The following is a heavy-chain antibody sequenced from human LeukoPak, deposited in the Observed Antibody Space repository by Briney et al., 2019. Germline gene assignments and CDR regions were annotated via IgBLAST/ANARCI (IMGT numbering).Heavy chain of an antibody. CDR2: IYYSGST. CDR1: GGSISSGGYY. Sequence: SETLSLTCTVSGGSISSGGYYWSWIRQHPGKGLEWIGYIYYSGSTYYNPSLKSRVTISVDTSKNQFSLKLSSVTAADTAVYYCARLHYDSSGYYYFDYWGQGTLVTVSS. V-gene: IGHV4-31*03. D-gene: IGHD3-22*01. CDR3: ARLHYDSSGYYYFDY. J-gene: IGHJ4*02.